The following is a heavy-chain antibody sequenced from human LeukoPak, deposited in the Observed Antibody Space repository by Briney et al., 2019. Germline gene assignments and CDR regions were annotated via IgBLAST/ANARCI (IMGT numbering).Heavy chain of an antibody. V-gene: IGHV3-74*01. CDR3: ARGSDYYGSGSWDRD. CDR1: GFTFSSYW. CDR2: INTDGSST. J-gene: IGHJ4*02. D-gene: IGHD3-10*01. Sequence: GGSLRLSCAASGFTFSSYWMHWVRQAPGKGLVWVSRINTDGSSTSYADSVKGRFTISRDNAKNTLYLQMNSLRAEDTAVYYCARGSDYYGSGSWDRDWGQGTLVTVSS.